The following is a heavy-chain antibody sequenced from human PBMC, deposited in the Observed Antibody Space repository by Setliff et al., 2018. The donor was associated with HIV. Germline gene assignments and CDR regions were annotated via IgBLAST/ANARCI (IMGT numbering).Heavy chain of an antibody. CDR3: AKAVSYSSSSLFDY. D-gene: IGHD6-6*01. Sequence: GGSLRLSCAASGFTFSTYAMSWVRQAPGKGLEWVSAITSSGGTTYYADSVKGRFTISRDNSKNTLYLQMNSLRAEDTAVYYCAKAVSYSSSSLFDYWGQGTLVTVSS. CDR1: GFTFSTYA. J-gene: IGHJ4*02. CDR2: ITSSGGTT. V-gene: IGHV3-23*01.